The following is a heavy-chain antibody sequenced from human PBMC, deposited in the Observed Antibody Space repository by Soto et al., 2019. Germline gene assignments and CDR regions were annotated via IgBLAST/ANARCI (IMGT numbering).Heavy chain of an antibody. V-gene: IGHV1-8*01. CDR3: AREVVDGSSLWLDP. CDR2: MDANVDAT. J-gene: IGHJ5*02. D-gene: IGHD3-10*01. Sequence: ASVKVSCKASGFTFSTNDINWVRQAPGQGLQWMGWMDANVDATDSPQEFKGRVTMTWNASISTAYMELSNLKSDDTAVYYCAREVVDGSSLWLDPWGQGTLVTVSS. CDR1: GFTFSTND.